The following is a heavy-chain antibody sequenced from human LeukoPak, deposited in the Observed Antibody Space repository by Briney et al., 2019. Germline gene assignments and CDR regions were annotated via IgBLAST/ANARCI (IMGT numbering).Heavy chain of an antibody. V-gene: IGHV5-51*01. J-gene: IGHJ4*02. CDR2: IFPGDSET. CDR1: GYSFTTHW. Sequence: GESLKISRKGSGYSFTTHWIGWVRQMPGKGLEWMGIIFPGDSETLYSASLQGQVTISADKSINTAYLQWSSLKASDTAMYYCATSESQTKFDYWGQRTLVTVSS. D-gene: IGHD1/OR15-1a*01. CDR3: ATSESQTKFDY.